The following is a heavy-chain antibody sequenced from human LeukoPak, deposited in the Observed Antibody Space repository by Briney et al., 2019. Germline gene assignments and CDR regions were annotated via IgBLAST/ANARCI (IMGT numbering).Heavy chain of an antibody. J-gene: IGHJ6*03. CDR1: GGSFSGYY. V-gene: IGHV4-34*01. Sequence: SETLSLTCAVYGGSFSGYYWSWIRQPPGKGLEWIGEINHSGSTNYNPSLKSRVTISVDTSKNQFSLKLSSVTAADTAVYYCARGLSSSRPTYYYYYMDVWGKGTTVTVSS. CDR2: INHSGST. D-gene: IGHD6-13*01. CDR3: ARGLSSSRPTYYYYYMDV.